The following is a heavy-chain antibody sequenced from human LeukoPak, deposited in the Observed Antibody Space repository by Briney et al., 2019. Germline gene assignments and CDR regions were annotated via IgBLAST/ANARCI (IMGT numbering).Heavy chain of an antibody. CDR2: VSPNGETA. CDR3: AKDLGWVQFGY. CDR1: GFIFRNYG. Sequence: GGSLRLSCAASGFIFRNYGMNWVRQPPGKGLEWVSGVSPNGETAYYADSVKGRFTISRDNSKNTVYLQVRSLRAEDTAVYYCAKDLGWVQFGYWGQGALVTVSS. V-gene: IGHV3-23*01. D-gene: IGHD1-1*01. J-gene: IGHJ4*02.